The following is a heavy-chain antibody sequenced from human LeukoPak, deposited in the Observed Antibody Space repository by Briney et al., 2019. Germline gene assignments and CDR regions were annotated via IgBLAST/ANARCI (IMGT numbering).Heavy chain of an antibody. J-gene: IGHJ6*02. CDR1: GGSISSGHNY. Sequence: SQTLSLTCTVSGGSISSGHNYWSWIRQPAGKGLEWIGRIYTSGSTDYNPSLKSRVTISVDASKNQFSLKLSSVTAADTAVYYCARDEGYHYYAMDVWGQGTTVTVS. CDR2: IYTSGST. V-gene: IGHV4-61*02. CDR3: ARDEGYHYYAMDV.